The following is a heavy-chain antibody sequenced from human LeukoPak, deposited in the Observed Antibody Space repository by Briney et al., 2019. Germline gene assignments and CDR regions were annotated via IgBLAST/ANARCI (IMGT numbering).Heavy chain of an antibody. CDR1: GYTFTNYD. Sequence: GASVKVSCKASGYTFTNYDINWVRQATGQGLEWMGWMNPNSGNTGYAEKFQGRVTMTRNTSIGTAYMELSSLRSEDTAVYYCARGVTFWPIDYWGQGTLVTVSS. J-gene: IGHJ4*02. CDR2: MNPNSGNT. D-gene: IGHD2/OR15-2a*01. CDR3: ARGVTFWPIDY. V-gene: IGHV1-8*01.